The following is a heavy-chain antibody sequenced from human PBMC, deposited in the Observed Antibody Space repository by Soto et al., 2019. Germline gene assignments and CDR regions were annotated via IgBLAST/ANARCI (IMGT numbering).Heavy chain of an antibody. CDR1: GFTSSSYT. Sequence: PGESLKISCASSGFTSSSYTMSWVRPAPGKGLEWVSSISSSSKYIYYADSVKGRFTISRDDAKNSLYLQMNSLGAEDTAVYYCARGGASCSGTVCFAFGIWGLGTMVTVSS. D-gene: IGHD2-15*01. CDR2: ISSSSKYI. J-gene: IGHJ3*02. V-gene: IGHV3-21*01. CDR3: ARGGASCSGTVCFAFGI.